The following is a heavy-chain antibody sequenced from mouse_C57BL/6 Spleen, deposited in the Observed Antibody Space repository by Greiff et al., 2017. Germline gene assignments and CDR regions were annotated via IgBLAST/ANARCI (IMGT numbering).Heavy chain of an antibody. CDR3: ARAYDYFYYAMDY. V-gene: IGHV1-52*01. D-gene: IGHD2-4*01. Sequence: VQLQQPGAELVRPGSSVKLSCKASGYTFTSYWMHWVKQRPIQGLEWIGNIDPSDSETHYNQKFKDKATLTVDKSSSTAYMQLSSLTSEDSAVYYCARAYDYFYYAMDYWGQGTSVTVSS. J-gene: IGHJ4*01. CDR1: GYTFTSYW. CDR2: IDPSDSET.